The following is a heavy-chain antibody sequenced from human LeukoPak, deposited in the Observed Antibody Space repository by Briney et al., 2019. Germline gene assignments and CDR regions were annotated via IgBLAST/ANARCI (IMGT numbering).Heavy chain of an antibody. J-gene: IGHJ4*02. CDR2: ISGSGGST. V-gene: IGHV3-23*01. CDR3: AKRSLTYCSPDTCDGGFDS. CDR1: GFTFTNYA. D-gene: IGHD2-15*01. Sequence: PGGSQRLSCAASGFTFTNYAMSWVRQAPGKGLEWVSDISGSGGSTHYEDSVKGRFTISRDNSKNTLFLQMNSLRAEDTAVYYCAKRSLTYCSPDTCDGGFDSWGQGTLVTVSS.